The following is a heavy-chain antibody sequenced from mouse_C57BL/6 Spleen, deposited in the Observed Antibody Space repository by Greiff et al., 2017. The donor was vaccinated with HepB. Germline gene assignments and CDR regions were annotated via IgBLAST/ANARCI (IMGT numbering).Heavy chain of an antibody. V-gene: IGHV1-50*01. J-gene: IGHJ2*01. CDR2: IDPSDSYT. CDR1: GYTFTSYW. D-gene: IGHD2-3*01. Sequence: QVHVKQPGAELVKPGASVKLSCKASGYTFTSYWMQWVKQRPGQGLEWIGEIDPSDSYTNYNQKFKGKATLTVDTSSSTAYMQLSSLTSEDSAVYYCARFSDGYLYWGQGTTLTVSS. CDR3: ARFSDGYLY.